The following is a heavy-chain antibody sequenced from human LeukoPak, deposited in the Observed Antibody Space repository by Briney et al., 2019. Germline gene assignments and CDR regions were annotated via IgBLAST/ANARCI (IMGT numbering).Heavy chain of an antibody. CDR2: IHKDGRVM. J-gene: IGHJ4*02. V-gene: IGHV3-7*03. CDR3: ASSHDSSGND. D-gene: IGHD3-22*01. Sequence: GGSLRRSCAASGFSFSTYCMAWVRQAPGKGLEWVGNIHKDGRVMFYAASVKGRFTISRDNAKNSLYLDMNSLRDEDTAIYYCASSHDSSGNDWGQGTLVTVTS. CDR1: GFSFSTYC.